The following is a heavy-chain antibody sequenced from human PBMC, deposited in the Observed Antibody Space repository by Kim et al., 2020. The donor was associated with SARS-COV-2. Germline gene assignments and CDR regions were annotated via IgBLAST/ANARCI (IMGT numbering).Heavy chain of an antibody. V-gene: IGHV3-7*03. CDR2: IKSDGSDK. CDR1: GFTIGTYW. Sequence: GGSPRLSCAASGFTIGTYWMNWVRQAPGKGLEWVANIKSDGSDKYYVDSVKGRFTISRDNAKNSLYLQMNSLRVEDTAVYYCAKFFGDGLDVWGQGTTVTVSS. J-gene: IGHJ6*02. D-gene: IGHD3-16*01. CDR3: AKFFGDGLDV.